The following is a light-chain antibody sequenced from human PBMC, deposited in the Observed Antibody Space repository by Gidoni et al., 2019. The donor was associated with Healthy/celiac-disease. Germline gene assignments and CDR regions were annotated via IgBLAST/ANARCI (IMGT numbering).Light chain of an antibody. CDR1: QSVSSY. V-gene: IGKV3-11*01. CDR2: DAS. Sequence: EIVLTQSQATMSLSPGERATLSCRTSQSVSSYLAWYQQKPGQAPRLLIYDASNRATGIPDRFSGSGSGTYFTLTISSLEPEDFAVYYCQQRSNSLTFXGXTKVEIK. J-gene: IGKJ4*01. CDR3: QQRSNSLT.